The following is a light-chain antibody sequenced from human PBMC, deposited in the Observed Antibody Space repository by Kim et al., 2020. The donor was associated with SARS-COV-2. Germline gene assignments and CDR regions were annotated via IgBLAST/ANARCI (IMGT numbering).Light chain of an antibody. V-gene: IGKV3-15*01. Sequence: VSQGERATLSGRASQSVNTNLAWYQQKPGQAPRLLVYSASTRATGIPARFSGTGSGTEFALTISSLQSEDSAVYYCQQYNNWLPYTFGQGTKLEI. CDR3: QQYNNWLPYT. CDR1: QSVNTN. CDR2: SAS. J-gene: IGKJ2*01.